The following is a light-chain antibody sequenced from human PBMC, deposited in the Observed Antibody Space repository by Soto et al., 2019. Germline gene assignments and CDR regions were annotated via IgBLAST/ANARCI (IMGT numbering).Light chain of an antibody. J-gene: IGLJ1*01. Sequence: QSVLTQPASVSGSPGQSITFFCTGTSSDVGAYNFVSWYHQHPGKVPKLMIFDVRHRPSGVSTRFSGSKSGNTASLTISGLQAEDEADYFCSSYTTSSTVVFGTGTKVTVL. V-gene: IGLV2-14*01. CDR1: SSDVGAYNF. CDR2: DVR. CDR3: SSYTTSSTVV.